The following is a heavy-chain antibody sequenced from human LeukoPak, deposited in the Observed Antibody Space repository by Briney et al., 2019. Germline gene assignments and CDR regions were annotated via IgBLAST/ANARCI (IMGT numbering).Heavy chain of an antibody. CDR1: GFTFSSYG. Sequence: PGGSLRLSCAASGFTFSSYGMHWVRQAPGKGLEWVAFIRYDGSNKYYADSVKGRFTISRDNSKNTLYLQMNSLRAEDTAVYYCAKDRSNYEAIDYWGQGTLVTVSS. J-gene: IGHJ4*02. CDR3: AKDRSNYEAIDY. CDR2: IRYDGSNK. D-gene: IGHD4-11*01. V-gene: IGHV3-30*02.